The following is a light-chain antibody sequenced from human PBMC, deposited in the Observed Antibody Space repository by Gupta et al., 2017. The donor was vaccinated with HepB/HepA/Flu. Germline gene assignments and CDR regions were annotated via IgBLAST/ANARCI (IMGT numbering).Light chain of an antibody. CDR2: GNS. V-gene: IGLV1-40*01. CDR3: QSYDSSLSGYV. CDR1: SSNIGAGDD. Sequence: QSVLTQPPSVSGAPGQTVTISCTGSSSNIGAGDDVHWYQQLPETAPKLLIYGNSNRPSGVPDRFSGSKSGTSASLAITGLQAEDEADYYCQSYDSSLSGYVFGTGTKFTVL. J-gene: IGLJ1*01.